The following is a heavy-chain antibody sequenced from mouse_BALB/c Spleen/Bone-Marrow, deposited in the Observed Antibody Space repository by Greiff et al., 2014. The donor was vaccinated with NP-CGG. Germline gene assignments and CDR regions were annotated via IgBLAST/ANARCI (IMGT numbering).Heavy chain of an antibody. CDR3: ARDYGSSYYAMDY. V-gene: IGHV2-9*02. Sequence: QVQLQQSGPGLVAPSQSLSITCPVSGFSLTSYGVHWVRQPPGKGLEWLGVIWAGGSTNYNSALMSRLNISKDNSKSQVFLKMNSLQTDDTAMYYCARDYGSSYYAMDYWGQGTSVTVSS. CDR2: IWAGGST. J-gene: IGHJ4*01. CDR1: GFSLTSYG. D-gene: IGHD1-1*01.